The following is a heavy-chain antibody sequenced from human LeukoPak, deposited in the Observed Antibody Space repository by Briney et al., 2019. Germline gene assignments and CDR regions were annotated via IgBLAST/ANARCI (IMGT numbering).Heavy chain of an antibody. J-gene: IGHJ4*02. CDR3: ARGADRPARSGWSSTRGYFDY. CDR1: GGSISSYH. D-gene: IGHD6-19*01. Sequence: SETLSLTCTVSGGSISSYHWSWIRQPPGKGLEWIGYIYYSGSTNYNPSLKSRVTISVDTSKNQFSLKLSSVTAADTAVYYCARGADRPARSGWSSTRGYFDYWGQGTLVTVSS. CDR2: IYYSGST. V-gene: IGHV4-59*01.